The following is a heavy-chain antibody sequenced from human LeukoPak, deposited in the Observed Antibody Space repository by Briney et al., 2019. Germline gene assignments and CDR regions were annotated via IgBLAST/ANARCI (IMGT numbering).Heavy chain of an antibody. Sequence: GGSLRLSCAASGFTFDNYAIHWVRQAPGKGLEWVSLISADGGSTYYADSVKGRFTISRDNSKNSLYLQMNSLRTEDSALYFCAKPPRFYDFWSAYLNWGQGTLVTVSS. V-gene: IGHV3-43*02. CDR3: AKPPRFYDFWSAYLN. J-gene: IGHJ4*02. CDR2: ISADGGST. CDR1: GFTFDNYA. D-gene: IGHD3-3*01.